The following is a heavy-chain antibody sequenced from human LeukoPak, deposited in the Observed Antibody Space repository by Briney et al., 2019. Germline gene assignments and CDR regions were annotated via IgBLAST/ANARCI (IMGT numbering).Heavy chain of an antibody. Sequence: PSQTLSLTCTVSGGSISSGDYYWSWIRQPPGKGLEWIGYIYYSGSTYYNPSLKSRVTISVDTSKNQFSLKLSSVTAADTAVYCCARVLGSGYYSDFDYWGQGTLVTVSS. CDR2: IYYSGST. V-gene: IGHV4-30-4*01. D-gene: IGHD3-22*01. J-gene: IGHJ4*02. CDR3: ARVLGSGYYSDFDY. CDR1: GGSISSGDYY.